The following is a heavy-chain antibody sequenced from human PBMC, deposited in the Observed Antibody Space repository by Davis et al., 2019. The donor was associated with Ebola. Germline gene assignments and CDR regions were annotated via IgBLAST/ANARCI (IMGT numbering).Heavy chain of an antibody. D-gene: IGHD3-16*01. V-gene: IGHV1-3*01. CDR2: INPHNGNT. Sequence: ASVKVSCKASGYTFTIYTMHWVRQAPGQRLEWMGWINPHNGNTNYAQNVRGRVTMTTDTSTSTAYMELSSLRSDDTAVYYCTIGGTTGGFDYWGQGTLVTVSS. J-gene: IGHJ4*02. CDR3: TIGGTTGGFDY. CDR1: GYTFTIYT.